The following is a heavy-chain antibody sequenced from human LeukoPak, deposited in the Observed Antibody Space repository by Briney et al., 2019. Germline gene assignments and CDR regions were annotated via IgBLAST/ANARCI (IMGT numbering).Heavy chain of an antibody. CDR2: ISGSGGST. D-gene: IGHD4/OR15-4a*01. J-gene: IGHJ4*02. CDR1: GFTFSSYA. V-gene: IGHV3-23*01. Sequence: GGSLRLSCAASGFTFSSYAMSWVRQAPGKGLEWVSAISGSGGSTYYSDSVKGRFTISRDNSKNTLYLQMNSLRAEDTAVYYCARRAGAYSHPYDYWGQGTLVTVSS. CDR3: ARRAGAYSHPYDY.